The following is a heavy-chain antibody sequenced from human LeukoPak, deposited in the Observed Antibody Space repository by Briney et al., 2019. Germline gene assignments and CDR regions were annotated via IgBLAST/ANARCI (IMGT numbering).Heavy chain of an antibody. CDR1: GYTFTSYD. Sequence: ASVKVSCKASGYTFTSYDINWVRQATRQGLEWMGWMNPNSGNTGYAQKFQGRVTMTRNTSISTAYMELSSLRSEDTAVYYCARGGIQLWSGDYWGQGTLVTVSS. CDR3: ARGGIQLWSGDY. CDR2: MNPNSGNT. D-gene: IGHD5-18*01. V-gene: IGHV1-8*01. J-gene: IGHJ4*02.